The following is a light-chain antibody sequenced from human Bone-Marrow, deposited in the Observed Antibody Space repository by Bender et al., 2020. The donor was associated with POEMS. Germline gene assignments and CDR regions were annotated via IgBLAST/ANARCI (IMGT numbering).Light chain of an antibody. Sequence: QSALTQPASVSASPGQPITISCSGTNSDIGSYNLVSWYQQHPGKAPKLLIYEDTKRPSGVSPRFSASKSGNTAYLTISGLQPDDEADYYCCSYAGSDTWVFGGGTKLTVL. CDR1: NSDIGSYNL. J-gene: IGLJ3*02. V-gene: IGLV2-23*01. CDR2: EDT. CDR3: CSYAGSDTWV.